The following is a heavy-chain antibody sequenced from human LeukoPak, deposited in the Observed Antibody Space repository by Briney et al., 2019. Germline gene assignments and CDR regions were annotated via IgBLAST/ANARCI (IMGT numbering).Heavy chain of an antibody. J-gene: IGHJ4*02. CDR1: GFTFSSYS. CDR3: AKGYDILTGYSPFDY. D-gene: IGHD3-9*01. CDR2: ISSSSSTI. V-gene: IGHV3-48*04. Sequence: GGALRLSCAASGFTFSSYSMNWVRQAPGKGLEWVSYISSSSSTIYYADSVKGRFTISRDNAKNSLYLQMNSLRAEDTAVYYCAKGYDILTGYSPFDYWGQGTLVTVSS.